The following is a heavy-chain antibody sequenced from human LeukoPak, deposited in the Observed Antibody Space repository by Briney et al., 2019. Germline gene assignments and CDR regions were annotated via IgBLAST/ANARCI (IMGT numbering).Heavy chain of an antibody. CDR1: GYTFTGYY. J-gene: IGHJ6*03. CDR3: AREITEEPTVTSDYYYYYMDV. CDR2: INPNSGGT. D-gene: IGHD4-11*01. Sequence: ASVTVSCKASGYTFTGYYMHWVRQAPGQGLEWMGWINPNSGGTNYAQKFQGRVTMTRDTSISTAYMELSRLRSDDTAVYYCAREITEEPTVTSDYYYYYMDVWGKGTTVTVSS. V-gene: IGHV1-2*02.